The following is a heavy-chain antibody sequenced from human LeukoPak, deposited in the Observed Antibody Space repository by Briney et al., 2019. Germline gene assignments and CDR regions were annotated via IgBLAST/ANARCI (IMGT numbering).Heavy chain of an antibody. D-gene: IGHD5-24*01. CDR3: ATGLRWLQFQGAFDI. CDR2: FDPEDGET. V-gene: IGHV1-24*01. CDR1: GYTLTELS. Sequence: ASVKVSCKVSGYTLTELSMHWVRQPPGKGLEWMGGFDPEDGETIYAQKFQGRVTMTEDTSTDTAYMELSSLRSEDTAVYYCATGLRWLQFQGAFDIWGQGTMVTVSS. J-gene: IGHJ3*02.